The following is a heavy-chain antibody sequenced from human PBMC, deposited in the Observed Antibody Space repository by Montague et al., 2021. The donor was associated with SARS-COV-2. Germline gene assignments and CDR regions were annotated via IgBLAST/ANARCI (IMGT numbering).Heavy chain of an antibody. V-gene: IGHV4-59*01. CDR2: IYYSGST. J-gene: IGHJ3*02. CDR1: GGSISSYY. Sequence: SETLSLTCTVSGGSISSYYWSWIRQPPGKGLEWIGYIYYSGSTNXXPSLKSRVTMSVDTSKNQFSLKLSSVTAADTAVYYCARGSGWMGNAFDIWGQGTMVTVSS. CDR3: ARGSGWMGNAFDI. D-gene: IGHD6-19*01.